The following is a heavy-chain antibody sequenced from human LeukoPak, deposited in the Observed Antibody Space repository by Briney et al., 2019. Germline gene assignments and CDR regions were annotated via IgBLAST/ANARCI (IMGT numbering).Heavy chain of an antibody. CDR1: GGSTSSSSYY. CDR2: IYYSGST. Sequence: SETLSLTCTVSGGSTSSSSYYWGWIRQPPGKGLEWIGSIYYSGSTYYNPSLKSRVTISVDTSKNQFSLKLSSVTAADTAVYYCARGSRGDLRRWYYFDYWGQGTLVTVSS. CDR3: ARGSRGDLRRWYYFDY. J-gene: IGHJ4*02. D-gene: IGHD4-23*01. V-gene: IGHV4-39*01.